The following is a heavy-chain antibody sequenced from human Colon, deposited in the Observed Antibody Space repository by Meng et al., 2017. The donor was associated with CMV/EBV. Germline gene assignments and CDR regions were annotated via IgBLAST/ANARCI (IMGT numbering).Heavy chain of an antibody. CDR2: IYSGGST. D-gene: IGHD2-2*01. J-gene: IGHJ4*02. CDR1: GFSVSNTY. Sequence: GESLKISCAASGFSVSNTYMNWVRQAPGKGLEWVSIIYSGGSTYYAASVKGRFTISRDNSRNTLYLEMNSLKVEDTAVYFCARGALGHCSDNSCRTAGDYWGQGTQVTVSS. V-gene: IGHV3-53*05. CDR3: ARGALGHCSDNSCRTAGDY.